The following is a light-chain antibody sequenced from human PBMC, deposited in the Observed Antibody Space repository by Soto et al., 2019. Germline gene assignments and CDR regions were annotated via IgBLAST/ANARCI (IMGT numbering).Light chain of an antibody. V-gene: IGKV1-39*01. CDR3: HQSYSTNT. Sequence: DIQMTQSPFSLSASVGDRVTITCRASQSIDNYLNWYQLKPEKAPRLLIYAASTLQSGVPSRFSGSGSGTDFTLTIGSLQPEDSASYYCHQSYSTNTFGQGTKLEIK. CDR2: AAS. J-gene: IGKJ2*01. CDR1: QSIDNY.